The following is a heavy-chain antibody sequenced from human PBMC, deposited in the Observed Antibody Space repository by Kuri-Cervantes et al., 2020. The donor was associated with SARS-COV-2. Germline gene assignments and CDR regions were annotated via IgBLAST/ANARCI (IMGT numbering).Heavy chain of an antibody. D-gene: IGHD1-7*01. J-gene: IGHJ4*02. CDR2: ISSSGSTI. CDR3: ARMYNWNYGYPDDY. V-gene: IGHV3-11*04. Sequence: GESLKISCAASGFTFSDYYMSWIRQAPGKGLEWVSYISSSGSTIYYADSVKGRFTISRDNAKNSLYLQMNSLRAEDTAVYYCARMYNWNYGYPDDYWGQGTLVTVSS. CDR1: GFTFSDYY.